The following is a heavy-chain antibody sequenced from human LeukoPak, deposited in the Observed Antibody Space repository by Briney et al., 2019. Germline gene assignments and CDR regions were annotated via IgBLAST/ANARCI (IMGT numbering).Heavy chain of an antibody. CDR3: ASPGYCSGGSCRKPFDY. CDR2: INHSGST. Sequence: PSETLSLTCAVYGGSFSGYYWSWIRQPPGKGLEWTGEINHSGSTNYNPSLKSRVTISVDTSKNQFSLKLSSVTAADTAVYYCASPGYCSGGSCRKPFDYWGQGTLVTVSS. J-gene: IGHJ4*02. V-gene: IGHV4-34*01. D-gene: IGHD2-15*01. CDR1: GGSFSGYY.